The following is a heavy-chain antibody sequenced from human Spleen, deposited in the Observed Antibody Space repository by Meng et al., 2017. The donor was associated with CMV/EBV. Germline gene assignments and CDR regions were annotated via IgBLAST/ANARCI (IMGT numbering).Heavy chain of an antibody. CDR3: ASARIVGANRPGYFDL. CDR1: GGSLRSVY. V-gene: IGHV4-34*13. D-gene: IGHD1-26*01. J-gene: IGHJ2*01. Sequence: GGSLRSVYWRWVRQPPGKRLGWVGKVNHSESSTYHPSLMRRVTISVDTYKNQFSLKLGSVTAADTAVYYCASARIVGANRPGYFDLWGRGTLVTVS. CDR2: VNHSESS.